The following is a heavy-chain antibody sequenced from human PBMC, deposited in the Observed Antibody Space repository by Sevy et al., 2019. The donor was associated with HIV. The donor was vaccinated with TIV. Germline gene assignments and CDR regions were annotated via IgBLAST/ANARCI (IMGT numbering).Heavy chain of an antibody. CDR2: IYYSGST. D-gene: IGHD6-13*01. J-gene: IGHJ6*02. CDR3: ARQGKSSSWLYYYYGMDV. CDR1: GGSISSSSYY. Sequence: TLSLTCTVSGGSISSSSYYWGWIRQPPGKGLEWIGSIYYSGSTYYNPSLKSRVTISVDTSKNQFSLKLSSVTAADTAVYYCARQGKSSSWLYYYYGMDVWGQGTTVTVSS. V-gene: IGHV4-39*01.